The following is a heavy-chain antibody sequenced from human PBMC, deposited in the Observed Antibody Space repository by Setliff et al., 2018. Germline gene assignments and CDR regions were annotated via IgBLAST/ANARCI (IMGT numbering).Heavy chain of an antibody. CDR2: IRSKSDSYAP. V-gene: IGHV3-73*01. CDR1: TCTVSA. Sequence: TCTVSAMYWVRQASGQGLEWVGRIRSKSDSYAPIYAASVRGRFTISRDDSKNTAYLQMNSLKTEDTAVYYCAAAPAGSDVFDMWGQGTMVTVSS. J-gene: IGHJ3*02. D-gene: IGHD6-13*01. CDR3: AAAPAGSDVFDM.